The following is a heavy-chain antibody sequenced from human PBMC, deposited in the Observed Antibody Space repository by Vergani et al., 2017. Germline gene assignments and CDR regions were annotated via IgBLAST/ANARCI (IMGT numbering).Heavy chain of an antibody. D-gene: IGHD6-19*01. V-gene: IGHV4-61*02. CDR2: ISASGNA. J-gene: IGHJ3*01. CDR1: GGSISAGYYF. Sequence: QVQLQASGPGRVKPSQTLSLTCTMSGGSISAGYYFWSWIRQPAGKGLEWLGHISASGNASHSPSLKTRVSMSVDTSKTQFSLTVTSVTAADTAIYFCARRSGGYYSGVKVHPLRTAFDVWGHGTVVTVSS. CDR3: ARRSGGYYSGVKVHPLRTAFDV.